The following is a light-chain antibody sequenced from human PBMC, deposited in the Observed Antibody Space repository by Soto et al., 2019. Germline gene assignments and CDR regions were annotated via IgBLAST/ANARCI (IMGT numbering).Light chain of an antibody. CDR2: GAS. J-gene: IGKJ4*01. Sequence: EIVLTQSPGTLSLSPGERATLSCRASQSVSSSYLAWYQQKPGQAPRLLIYGASSRATGIPDRFSGSGSGTDFTLTIGRLEPEDFAVYYCQQYGSSPPRLTFGGGTKVEIK. CDR1: QSVSSSY. V-gene: IGKV3-20*01. CDR3: QQYGSSPPRLT.